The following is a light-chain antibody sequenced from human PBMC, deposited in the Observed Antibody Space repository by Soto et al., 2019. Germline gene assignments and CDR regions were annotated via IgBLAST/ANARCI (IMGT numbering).Light chain of an antibody. J-gene: IGKJ3*01. CDR2: DAS. V-gene: IGKV3-11*01. CDR1: QSVSRD. Sequence: DIVLTQSPATLSLSPGERATLSCRASQSVSRDFAWYQQKPGQAPRLLIYDASNRATGIPARFSGSGSGTDFTPTNNSLQPEDFAVYYCQHHHNFGPGTKVDF. CDR3: QHHHN.